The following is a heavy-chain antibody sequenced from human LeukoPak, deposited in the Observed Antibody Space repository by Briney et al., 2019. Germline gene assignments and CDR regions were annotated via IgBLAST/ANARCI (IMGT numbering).Heavy chain of an antibody. D-gene: IGHD6-13*01. V-gene: IGHV3-23*01. J-gene: IGHJ6*02. CDR2: ITGSGKNT. Sequence: GGSLRLSCTASGFIFSSYSMSWVRQAPGKGLEWVSVITGSGKNTYYADSVKGRFTISKDNSKNTVYLQMNDLRVDDTAVYYCAKAASSSWPSYQYGMDVWGQGTTVTVSS. CDR3: AKAASSSWPSYQYGMDV. CDR1: GFIFSSYS.